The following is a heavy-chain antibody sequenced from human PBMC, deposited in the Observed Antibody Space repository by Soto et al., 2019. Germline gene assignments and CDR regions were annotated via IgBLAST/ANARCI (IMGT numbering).Heavy chain of an antibody. J-gene: IGHJ4*02. CDR2: ISGTGGGT. V-gene: IGHV3-23*01. CDR3: ANDARSESYSDY. D-gene: IGHD3-10*01. CDR1: GFTFSSYA. Sequence: GGSLRLSCAASGFTFSSYAMNWVRQAPGKGLEWVSIISGTGGGTYYADSVKGRFTISRDNSKNTLYLQMDNLRAEDTAIYYCANDARSESYSDYWGQGTPVTVSS.